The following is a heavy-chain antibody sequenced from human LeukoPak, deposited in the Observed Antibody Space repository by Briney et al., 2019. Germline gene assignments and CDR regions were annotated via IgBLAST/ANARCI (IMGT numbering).Heavy chain of an antibody. CDR1: GFTFSSSA. CDR3: ARDRPTLTGYYPFDY. CDR2: ISGSGSGGST. D-gene: IGHD3-9*01. V-gene: IGHV3-23*01. J-gene: IGHJ4*02. Sequence: GGSLRLSCAASGFTFSSSAMSWVRQAPGKGLEWVSSISGSGSGGSTYYADSVKGRFTISRDNSKNTLYLQINSLRAEDTAVYYCARDRPTLTGYYPFDYWGQGTLVTVSS.